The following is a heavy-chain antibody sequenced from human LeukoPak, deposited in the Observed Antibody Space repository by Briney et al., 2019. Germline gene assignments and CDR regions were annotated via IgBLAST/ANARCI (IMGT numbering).Heavy chain of an antibody. Sequence: GGSLRLSCAASGFTFSSYSMTWVRQAPGKGLEWVSSISSSSSYIYYADSVKGRFTISRDNAKNSLYLQMNSLRAEDTAVYYCAKAPHYGVAGDYWGQGTLVTVSS. CDR2: ISSSSSYI. V-gene: IGHV3-21*01. CDR3: AKAPHYGVAGDY. J-gene: IGHJ4*02. D-gene: IGHD4-17*01. CDR1: GFTFSSYS.